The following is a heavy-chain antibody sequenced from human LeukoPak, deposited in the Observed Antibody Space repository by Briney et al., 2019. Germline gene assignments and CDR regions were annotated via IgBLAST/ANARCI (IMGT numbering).Heavy chain of an antibody. D-gene: IGHD1-26*01. Sequence: PGGSLSLSCVASGFTVNWNTMNWVRQAPGKGLEWVSASYSTGNTYYADSVKGRFTMFRDNSENTVYLEMSSLRAEDSAMYYCVRGEKDYYYGLDVWGQGTTVTVSS. CDR2: SYSTGNT. J-gene: IGHJ6*02. V-gene: IGHV3-53*01. CDR1: GFTVNWNT. CDR3: VRGEKDYYYGLDV.